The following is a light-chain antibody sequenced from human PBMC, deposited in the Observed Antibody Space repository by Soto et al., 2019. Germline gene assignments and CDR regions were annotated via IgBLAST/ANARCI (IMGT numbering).Light chain of an antibody. CDR2: DAS. CDR1: QSVSAY. V-gene: IGKV3-11*01. J-gene: IGKJ3*01. Sequence: EVVLTQSPATLSLSPGERATLSCRASQSVSAYLAWYHQKPGQAPRLLIYDASNRATGIPARFSGSGSGTDFTLTISSLEPEDFAVYYCQQRSNWPPVFGPGTKVHIK. CDR3: QQRSNWPPV.